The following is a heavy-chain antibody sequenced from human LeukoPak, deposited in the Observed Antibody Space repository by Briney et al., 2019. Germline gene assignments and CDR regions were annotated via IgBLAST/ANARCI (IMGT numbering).Heavy chain of an antibody. D-gene: IGHD3-10*01. V-gene: IGHV3-48*04. Sequence: GGSLRLSCAASGFTFDSYSMSWVRQAPGKGLEWVSYISSSSSTIYYADSVKGRFTISRDNAKNSLYLQMNSLRAEDTAVYYCARDGYYGSGSYDYWGQGTLVTVSS. CDR2: ISSSSSTI. J-gene: IGHJ4*02. CDR1: GFTFDSYS. CDR3: ARDGYYGSGSYDY.